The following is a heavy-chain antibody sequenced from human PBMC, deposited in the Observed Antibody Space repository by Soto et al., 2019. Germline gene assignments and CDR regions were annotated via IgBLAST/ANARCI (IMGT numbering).Heavy chain of an antibody. CDR1: GGSISSSNW. D-gene: IGHD2-2*01. CDR2: IYHSGST. J-gene: IGHJ5*02. CDR3: ARVGAYCSSTSCSKWFDP. V-gene: IGHV4-4*02. Sequence: SETLSLTCAVSGGSISSSNWWSWVRQPPGKGLEWIGEIYHSGSTNYNPSLKSRVTISVDKSKNQFSLKLSSVTAADTAVYYCARVGAYCSSTSCSKWFDPWGQGTLVT.